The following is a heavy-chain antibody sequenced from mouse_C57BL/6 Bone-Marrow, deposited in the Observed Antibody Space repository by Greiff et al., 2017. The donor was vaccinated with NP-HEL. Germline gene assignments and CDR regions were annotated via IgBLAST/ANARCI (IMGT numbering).Heavy chain of an antibody. CDR1: GFNIKDDY. Sequence: EVQLQQSGAELVRPGASVKLSCTASGFNIKDDYMHWVKQRPEQGLEWIGWIDPENGDTEYASKFQGKATITADTSSNTAYLQLSSLTSEDTAVYYCTTSNDYGRYYAMDYWGQGTSVTVSS. CDR2: IDPENGDT. CDR3: TTSNDYGRYYAMDY. D-gene: IGHD2-4*01. J-gene: IGHJ4*01. V-gene: IGHV14-4*01.